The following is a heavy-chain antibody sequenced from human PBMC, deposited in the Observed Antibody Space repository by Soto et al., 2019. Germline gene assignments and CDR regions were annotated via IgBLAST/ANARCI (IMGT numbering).Heavy chain of an antibody. CDR2: IIPIFGTA. J-gene: IGHJ4*02. CDR3: ARRDHGYSSSWTFDY. CDR1: GGTFSSYA. D-gene: IGHD6-13*01. Sequence: SVKIYCKASGGTFSSYAISWVRQAPGQGLEWMGGIIPIFGTANYAQKFQGRVTITEDESTSTAYMELSSLRSEDTSVYSCARRDHGYSSSWTFDYWGQGTLVTVSS. V-gene: IGHV1-69*13.